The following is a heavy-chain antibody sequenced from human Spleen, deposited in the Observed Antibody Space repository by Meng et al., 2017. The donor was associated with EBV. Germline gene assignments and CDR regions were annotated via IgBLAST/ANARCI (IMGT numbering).Heavy chain of an antibody. V-gene: IGHV1-18*01. D-gene: IGHD6-25*01. CDR3: ARGIAANWFDP. CDR2: ISAYNGNT. CDR1: GYSFYKYG. J-gene: IGHJ5*02. Sequence: QIQLGQSGTEVKKPGASVKVSCKGSGYSFYKYGISWVRQAPGQGLEWMGWISAYNGNTNYAQNFQGRVNVTTDRSTTTAYMELSNLRSDDTAVYYCARGIAANWFDPWGQGTLVTVSS.